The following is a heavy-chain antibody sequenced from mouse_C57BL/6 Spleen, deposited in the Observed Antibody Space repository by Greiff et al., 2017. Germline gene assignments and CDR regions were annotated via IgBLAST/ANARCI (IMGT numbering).Heavy chain of an antibody. CDR3: VREEVYYYGSSYDWYFDV. J-gene: IGHJ1*03. CDR1: GFTFNTYA. V-gene: IGHV10-3*01. Sequence: EVQLVESGGGLVQPKGSLKLSCAASGFTFNTYAMHWVRQAPGKGLEWVARIRSKSSNYATYYADSVKDRFTISRDDSQSMLYLQMNNLKTEDTAMYYCVREEVYYYGSSYDWYFDVWGTGTTVTVSS. CDR2: IRSKSSNYAT. D-gene: IGHD1-1*01.